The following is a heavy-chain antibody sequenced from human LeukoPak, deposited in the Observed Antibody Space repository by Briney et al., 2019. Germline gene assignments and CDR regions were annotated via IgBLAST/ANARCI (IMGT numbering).Heavy chain of an antibody. Sequence: WVRQPPGKGMEWIGSIYYRGSTYYNPSLKSRVTISVDTSKSQFSLNLSSVTAADTAVYFCARTATSWDTAMVSIEYWGQGTLVTVSS. D-gene: IGHD5-18*01. V-gene: IGHV4-39*01. CDR3: ARTATSWDTAMVSIEY. J-gene: IGHJ4*02. CDR2: IYYRGST.